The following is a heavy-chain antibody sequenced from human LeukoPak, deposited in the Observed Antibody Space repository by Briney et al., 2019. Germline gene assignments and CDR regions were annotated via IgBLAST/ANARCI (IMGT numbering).Heavy chain of an antibody. CDR2: MNPSSGNT. CDR1: GYTFTSYD. J-gene: IGHJ4*02. Sequence: ASVKVSCKASGYTFTSYDINWVRQATGQGLEWMGWMNPSSGNTGYAQKFQGRVTITRNTSISTAYMELSSLRSDDTAVYYCARDPGSSSWALDYWGQGTLVTVSS. V-gene: IGHV1-8*03. CDR3: ARDPGSSSWALDY. D-gene: IGHD6-13*01.